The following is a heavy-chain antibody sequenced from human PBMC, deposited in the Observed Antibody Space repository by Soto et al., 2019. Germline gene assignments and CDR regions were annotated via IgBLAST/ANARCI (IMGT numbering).Heavy chain of an antibody. CDR1: GFTFSTYG. V-gene: IGHV3-30*18. CDR2: ISYDGSSK. CDR3: AKGDGYNYGHIDY. J-gene: IGHJ4*02. Sequence: QVQLVESGGGVVQPGRSLRLSCAASGFTFSTYGMHWVRQAPGKGLEWVAVISYDGSSKYYADSVKGRFTISRDTSKNTLYLQMNSLRAEDTAVYYCAKGDGYNYGHIDYWGQGTLVTVSS. D-gene: IGHD5-12*01.